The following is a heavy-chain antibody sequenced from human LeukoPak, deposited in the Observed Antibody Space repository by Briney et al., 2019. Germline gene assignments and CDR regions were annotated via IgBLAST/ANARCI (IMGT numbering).Heavy chain of an antibody. D-gene: IGHD5-18*01. CDR1: GGSISSYY. V-gene: IGHV4-4*07. J-gene: IGHJ6*02. CDR2: IYTSGST. CDR3: ARGASVQLYYGMDV. Sequence: SETLSLTCTVSGGSISSYYWSWIRQPAGEGLEWIGRIYTSGSTNYNPSLKSRVTMSIDTSKNQFSLKLSSVTAADTAVYYCARGASVQLYYGMDVWGQGTTVTVSS.